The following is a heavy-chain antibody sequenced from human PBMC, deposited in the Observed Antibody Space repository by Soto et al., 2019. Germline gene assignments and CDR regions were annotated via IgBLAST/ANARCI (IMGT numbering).Heavy chain of an antibody. CDR2: ISWNSGSI. Sequence: EVQLVESGGGLVQPGRSLRLSCAASGFTFDDYAMHWVRQAPGKGLEWGSGISWNSGSIGYADSVKGRFTISRDNAKNSLYLQMSSLRAEDTALYYCAKDYGVGFWSLVFISAFDIWGQGTMVTVSS. CDR3: AKDYGVGFWSLVFISAFDI. V-gene: IGHV3-9*01. CDR1: GFTFDDYA. J-gene: IGHJ3*02. D-gene: IGHD3-3*01.